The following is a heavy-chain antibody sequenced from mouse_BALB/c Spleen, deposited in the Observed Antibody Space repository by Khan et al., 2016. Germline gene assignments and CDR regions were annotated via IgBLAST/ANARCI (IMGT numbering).Heavy chain of an antibody. V-gene: IGHV8-12*01. J-gene: IGHJ2*01. Sequence: QVTLKESGPGILQPSQTLSLTCSFSGFSLSTSGMGVSWIRQPSGKGLEWLTHIYWDDDKRSNPSLKSRLTISKDTSSNQVFLKSTSVDTADAATYFCARRGGDYFDDWGQGTTLTVSS. CDR1: GFSLSTSGMG. CDR3: ARRGGDYFDD. CDR2: IYWDDDK.